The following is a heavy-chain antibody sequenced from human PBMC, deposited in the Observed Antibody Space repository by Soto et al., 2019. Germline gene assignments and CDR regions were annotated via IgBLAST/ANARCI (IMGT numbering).Heavy chain of an antibody. Sequence: GGSLRLSCAASGFTFSSYGMHWVRQAPGKGLEWVAVIWYDGSNKYYADSGKGRFTISRDNSKNTLYLQMNSLRAEDTAVYYCARDRTVYSNPLYYYYGMDVWGQGTTVTVSS. D-gene: IGHD4-4*01. CDR3: ARDRTVYSNPLYYYYGMDV. V-gene: IGHV3-33*01. CDR2: IWYDGSNK. CDR1: GFTFSSYG. J-gene: IGHJ6*02.